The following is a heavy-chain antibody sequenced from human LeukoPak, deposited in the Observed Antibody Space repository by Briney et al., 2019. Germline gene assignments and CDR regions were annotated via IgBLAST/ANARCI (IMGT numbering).Heavy chain of an antibody. D-gene: IGHD4-23*01. CDR3: ATDYGGNSIRIGY. J-gene: IGHJ4*02. CDR2: FDPEDGET. Sequence: ASVKVSCKFSGYTFTELSMHWVRQAPGKGLEWMGGFDPEDGETIYAQKFQGRVTMTEDTSTDTAYMELSSLRSEDTAVYYCATDYGGNSIRIGYWGQGTLVTVSS. V-gene: IGHV1-24*01. CDR1: GYTFTELS.